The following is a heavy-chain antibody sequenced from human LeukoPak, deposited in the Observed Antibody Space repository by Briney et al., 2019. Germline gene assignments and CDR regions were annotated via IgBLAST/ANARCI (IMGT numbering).Heavy chain of an antibody. CDR2: INPNNGGA. CDR3: ARGPRIPYYMDV. Sequence: ASVKVSCKASGYTFTSYYMHWVRQAPGQGLEWMGWINPNNGGADYAQKFQGRVTMTRDTSISTAYMALSRLRSDDTAVYYCARGPRIPYYMDVWGKGTTVTVSS. CDR1: GYTFTSYY. J-gene: IGHJ6*03. V-gene: IGHV1-2*02.